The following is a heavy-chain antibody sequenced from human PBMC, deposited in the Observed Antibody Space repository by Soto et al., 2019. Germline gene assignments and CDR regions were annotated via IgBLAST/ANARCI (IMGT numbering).Heavy chain of an antibody. V-gene: IGHV4-34*01. CDR2: INHSGST. D-gene: IGHD6-13*01. J-gene: IGHJ6*02. Sequence: SETLSLTCAVYGGSFIGYYWSWIRQPPGKGLEWIGEINHSGSTNYNPSLKSRVTISVDTSKNQFSLKLSSVTAADTAVYYCARGRYSSSWYLDYYYYGMDVWGQGTTVTVS. CDR1: GGSFIGYY. CDR3: ARGRYSSSWYLDYYYYGMDV.